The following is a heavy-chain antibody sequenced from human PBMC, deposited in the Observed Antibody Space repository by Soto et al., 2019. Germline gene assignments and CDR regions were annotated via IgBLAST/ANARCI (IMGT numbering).Heavy chain of an antibody. Sequence: QVQLQESGPGLVKPSQTLSLTCTVSGGSITSSGYYWSWIRQHPGEGLEWIGFTSNSGSTSYNPSLKSRVTISVSTSSNQFSLNRKSVTAADTAVYYCARGGGSTKVDYWGQGTLVTVSP. CDR1: GGSITSSGYY. D-gene: IGHD2-2*01. CDR2: TSNSGST. J-gene: IGHJ4*02. V-gene: IGHV4-31*03. CDR3: ARGGGSTKVDY.